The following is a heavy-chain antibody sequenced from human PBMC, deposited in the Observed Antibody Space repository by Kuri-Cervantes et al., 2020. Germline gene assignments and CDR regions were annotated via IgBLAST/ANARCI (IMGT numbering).Heavy chain of an antibody. CDR2: INPNSGGT. CDR1: GYTFTGYY. CDR3: ARGGKMTTVTTIY. D-gene: IGHD4-17*01. V-gene: IGHV1-2*02. Sequence: ASVKVSCKASGYTFTGYYMHRVRQAPGQGLEWMGWINPNSGGTNYAQKFQGRVTMTRDTSISTAYMELSRLRSDDTAVYYCARGGKMTTVTTIYWGQGTLVTVSS. J-gene: IGHJ4*02.